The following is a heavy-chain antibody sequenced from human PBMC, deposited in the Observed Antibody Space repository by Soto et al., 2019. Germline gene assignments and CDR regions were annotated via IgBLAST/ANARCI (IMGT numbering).Heavy chain of an antibody. V-gene: IGHV4-59*01. J-gene: IGHJ6*02. CDR3: GGDRDYQAARDYYYYYGMDV. CDR1: GGSISTYY. D-gene: IGHD4-17*01. Sequence: QMQLQESGPGLVKPSETLSLTCTVSGGSISTYYWSWIRQPPGKGLEWIGYIYYSGSTNYNPSLKRRLTISVEATTNQLSLKLSSVTTADTAVYYCGGDRDYQAARDYYYYYGMDVWGQGTTVTVSS. CDR2: IYYSGST.